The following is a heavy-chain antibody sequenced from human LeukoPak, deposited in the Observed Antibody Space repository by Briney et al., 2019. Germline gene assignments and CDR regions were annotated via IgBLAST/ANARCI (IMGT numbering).Heavy chain of an antibody. D-gene: IGHD6-19*01. Sequence: ASVKVSCKASGGTFSSYAISWVRQAPGQGLEWMGRIIPILGIANYAQKFQGRVAITADKSTSTAYMELSSLRSEDTAVYYCARGLVASGWSPGDLSDYWGQGTLVTVSS. CDR3: ARGLVASGWSPGDLSDY. J-gene: IGHJ4*02. CDR2: IIPILGIA. CDR1: GGTFSSYA. V-gene: IGHV1-69*04.